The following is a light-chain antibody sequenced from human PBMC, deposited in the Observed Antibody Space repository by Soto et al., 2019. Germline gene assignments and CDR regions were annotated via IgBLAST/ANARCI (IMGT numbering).Light chain of an antibody. CDR1: RSDVGGYNY. Sequence: QSVLTQPASVSGSPGQSVTISCTGSRSDVGGYNYVSWYQQHPGKPPKLMIYDVSKRPSGVPGRFSGSKSGNTASLTISGLPAEDEADYYCCSYGGGYTPLVFGEGTKVTVL. CDR2: DVS. CDR3: CSYGGGYTPLV. V-gene: IGLV2-11*01. J-gene: IGLJ2*01.